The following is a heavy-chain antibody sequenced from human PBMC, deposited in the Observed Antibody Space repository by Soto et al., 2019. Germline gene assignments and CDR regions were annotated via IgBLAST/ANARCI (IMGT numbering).Heavy chain of an antibody. J-gene: IGHJ4*02. CDR3: AKDKGSGSYFDY. D-gene: IGHD3-10*01. Sequence: GSLRLSCAASGFTFSTYAMNWVRQSPGKGLEWVSAIGGSGGSTYYADSVKGRFTISRDNSKNTLYLQMNSLRAEDTAVYYCAKDKGSGSYFDYWGQGTLVTVSS. CDR2: IGGSGGST. CDR1: GFTFSTYA. V-gene: IGHV3-23*01.